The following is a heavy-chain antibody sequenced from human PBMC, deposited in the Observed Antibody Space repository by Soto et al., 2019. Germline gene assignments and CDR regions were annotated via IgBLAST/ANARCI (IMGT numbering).Heavy chain of an antibody. CDR2: LSGSGGST. CDR1: GFTFSSYA. Sequence: EVQLLASGGGLVQPGGSLRLSCAASGFTFSSYALSWVRQAPGKGLEWVSALSGSGGSTYYADSVKGRFTISRDNSKNTLYLQMNSLRAEDTAVYYCAKEIGYCSGGSCYPGPYYYYYGMDVWGQGTTVTVSS. J-gene: IGHJ6*02. V-gene: IGHV3-23*01. CDR3: AKEIGYCSGGSCYPGPYYYYYGMDV. D-gene: IGHD2-15*01.